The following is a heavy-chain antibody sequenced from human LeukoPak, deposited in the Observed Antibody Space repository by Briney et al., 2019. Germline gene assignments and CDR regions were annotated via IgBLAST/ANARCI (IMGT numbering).Heavy chain of an antibody. CDR1: GFTFDDYG. D-gene: IGHD3-10*01. V-gene: IGHV3-30*02. CDR3: AKSITMVRGAVDY. J-gene: IGHJ4*02. CDR2: IRYDGSNK. Sequence: PGGSLRLSCAASGFTFDDYGMSWVRQAPGKGLEWVAFIRYDGSNKYYADSVKGRFTISRDNSKNTLYLQMNSLRAEDTAVYYCAKSITMVRGAVDYWGQGTLVTVSS.